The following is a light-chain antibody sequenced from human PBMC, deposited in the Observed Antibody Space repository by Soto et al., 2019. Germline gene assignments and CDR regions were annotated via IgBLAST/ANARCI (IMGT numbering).Light chain of an antibody. CDR3: CSYAGSYSWV. V-gene: IGLV2-11*01. J-gene: IGLJ3*02. CDR2: DVI. CDR1: SCDVGTYNY. Sequence: QSVLTQPRSVSGSPGQSVTISCTGTSCDVGTYNYVSWYQQYPGKAPKLMIYDVIKRPSGVTDRFSGYKSGNTASLTISGLLAEDEADYYCCSYAGSYSWVFXGGTQMTVL.